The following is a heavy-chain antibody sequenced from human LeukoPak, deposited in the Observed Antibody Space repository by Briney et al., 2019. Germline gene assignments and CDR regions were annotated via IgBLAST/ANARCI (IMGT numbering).Heavy chain of an antibody. CDR2: IKPNSGGT. CDR1: GYTFTGYY. Sequence: ASVKVSCKASGYTFTGYYMHWVRQAPGQGLEWMGWIKPNSGGTRSAQKFQGRVTMTRDTSISTAYMELSSLRSEDTAVYYCARDPCSSTSCWNYLDPWGQGTLVTVSS. J-gene: IGHJ5*02. CDR3: ARDPCSSTSCWNYLDP. V-gene: IGHV1-2*02. D-gene: IGHD2-2*01.